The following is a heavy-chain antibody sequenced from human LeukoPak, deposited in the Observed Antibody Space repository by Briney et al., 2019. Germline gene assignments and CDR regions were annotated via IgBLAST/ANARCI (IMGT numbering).Heavy chain of an antibody. Sequence: GGSLRLSCAASGFTFTDYSMHWVRQAPGKGLEWMAFIRYDGTNEYYTDSVKGRFTIFRDNSKNTLYLQMNSLRAEDTAVYYFARETGAGNYFGYGAQGPLVTVSS. V-gene: IGHV3-30*02. CDR2: IRYDGTNE. J-gene: IGHJ4*02. CDR1: GFTFTDYS. CDR3: ARETGAGNYFGY. D-gene: IGHD6-19*01.